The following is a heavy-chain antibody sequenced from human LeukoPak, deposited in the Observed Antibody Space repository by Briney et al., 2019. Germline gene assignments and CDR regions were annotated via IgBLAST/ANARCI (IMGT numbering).Heavy chain of an antibody. Sequence: PGGSLRLSCAASGFTDYMTWVRQAPGKGLEWVSVIYSGGSTYYAASVKGRFSVSRDNSKNKVYLQMNSLRAEDTAVYYCAGVSFSSGWYRDYWGRGTLVTVSS. D-gene: IGHD6-19*01. J-gene: IGHJ4*02. CDR1: GFTDY. CDR2: IYSGGST. CDR3: AGVSFSSGWYRDY. V-gene: IGHV3-53*01.